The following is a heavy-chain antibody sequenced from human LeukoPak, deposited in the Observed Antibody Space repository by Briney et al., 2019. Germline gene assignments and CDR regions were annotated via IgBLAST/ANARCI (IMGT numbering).Heavy chain of an antibody. Sequence: GGSLRLSCAASGFTFSSYSMNWVRQAPGKGLEWVSSISSSSSYIYYADSVKGRFTISRDNAKNSLYLQMNSLRAEDTAVYYCARDGSSWYGIDYWGQGTLVTVSS. CDR3: ARDGSSWYGIDY. CDR2: ISSSSSYI. CDR1: GFTFSSYS. J-gene: IGHJ4*02. D-gene: IGHD6-13*01. V-gene: IGHV3-21*04.